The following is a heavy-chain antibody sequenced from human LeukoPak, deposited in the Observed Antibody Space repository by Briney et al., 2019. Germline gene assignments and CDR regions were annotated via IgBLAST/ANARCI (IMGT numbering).Heavy chain of an antibody. Sequence: GGSLRLSCAASGFTFSSYAMSWVRQAPGKGLEWVSAISGSGGSTYYADSVKGRFTISRDNSKNTLYLQMNSLGAEDTAVYYCAKGEYSSGWPNYYYYYGMDVWGQGTTVTVSS. D-gene: IGHD6-19*01. CDR3: AKGEYSSGWPNYYYYYGMDV. CDR2: ISGSGGST. J-gene: IGHJ6*02. CDR1: GFTFSSYA. V-gene: IGHV3-23*01.